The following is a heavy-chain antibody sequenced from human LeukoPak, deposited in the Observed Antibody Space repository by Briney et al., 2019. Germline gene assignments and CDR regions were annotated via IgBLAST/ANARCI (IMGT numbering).Heavy chain of an antibody. CDR1: GCTFTSYY. J-gene: IGHJ4*02. CDR3: ARLSSRSGLGY. CDR2: INPNSGGT. Sequence: ASVKVSCKASGCTFTSYYMRWLRQDPGQGLEWMGWINPNSGGTNYAQKFQGGVTMTRDTSISTAYMELSRLRSDDTAVYYCARLSSRSGLGYWGQGTLVTVSS. D-gene: IGHD2-15*01. V-gene: IGHV1-2*02.